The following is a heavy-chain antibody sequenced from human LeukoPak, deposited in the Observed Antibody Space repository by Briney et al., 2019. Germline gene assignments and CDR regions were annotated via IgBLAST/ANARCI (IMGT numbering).Heavy chain of an antibody. J-gene: IGHJ4*02. CDR2: INPNSGGT. D-gene: IGHD3-22*01. V-gene: IGHV1-2*02. Sequence: GASVKVSCKASGYTFTGYYMHWVRQAPGQGLEWMGWINPNSGGTNYAQKFQGRVTMTRDTSISTAYMELSRLRSDDTAVYYCARDPTGAAYYDSSGYLYFDYWGQGTLVTVSS. CDR3: ARDPTGAAYYDSSGYLYFDY. CDR1: GYTFTGYY.